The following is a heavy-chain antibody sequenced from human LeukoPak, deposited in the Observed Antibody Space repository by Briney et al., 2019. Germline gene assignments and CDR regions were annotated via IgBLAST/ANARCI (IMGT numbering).Heavy chain of an antibody. V-gene: IGHV3-21*01. D-gene: IGHD1-26*01. J-gene: IGHJ6*03. Sequence: GGSLRLSCAASGFTFSSYSMNWVRQAPGKGLEWVSSISSSSSYIYYADSVKGRFTISRDNAKNSLYLQMNSLRAEDTAVYYCARALGATPRYYYMDVWGKGTTVTVSS. CDR2: ISSSSSYI. CDR3: ARALGATPRYYYMDV. CDR1: GFTFSSYS.